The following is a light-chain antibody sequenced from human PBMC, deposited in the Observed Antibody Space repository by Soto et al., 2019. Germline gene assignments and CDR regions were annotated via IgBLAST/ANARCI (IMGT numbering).Light chain of an antibody. J-gene: IGKJ1*01. Sequence: DIQMTQSPSSLSASVGDRVTITCRASQGISNYLAWYQQKPGKVPKLLIYAASTLQSGVPSRLSGSGSGTEFTLSISSLQPEDVATYYCQKYNSAPWTFGQGTKVEIK. CDR3: QKYNSAPWT. CDR2: AAS. V-gene: IGKV1-27*01. CDR1: QGISNY.